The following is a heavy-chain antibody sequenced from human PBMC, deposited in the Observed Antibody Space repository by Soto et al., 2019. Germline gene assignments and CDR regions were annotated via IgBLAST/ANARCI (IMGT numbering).Heavy chain of an antibody. D-gene: IGHD6-13*01. CDR1: GGSFSGYY. CDR3: ARGGGSYSSSWYSPVY. J-gene: IGHJ4*02. Sequence: QVQLQQWGAGLLKPSETLSLTCAVYGGSFSGYYWSWIRQPPGKGLEWIGEINHSGSTNYNPSLKSRLTISXXTXKXXFSLKLSSVTAADTAVYYCARGGGSYSSSWYSPVYWGQGTLVTVSS. V-gene: IGHV4-34*01. CDR2: INHSGST.